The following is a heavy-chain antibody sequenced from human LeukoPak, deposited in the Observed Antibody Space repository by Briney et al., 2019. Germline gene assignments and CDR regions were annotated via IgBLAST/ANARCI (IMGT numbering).Heavy chain of an antibody. CDR1: GGSFSGYY. J-gene: IGHJ4*02. CDR2: INHSGST. Sequence: SETLSLTCAVYGGSFSGYYWSWIRQPPGKGLEWIGEINHSGSTNYNPSLKSRVTISVDTSKNQFSLKLSSVTAADTAVYYCARGPLARASSYPDYWGQGTLVTVSS. V-gene: IGHV4-34*01. CDR3: ARGPLARASSYPDY. D-gene: IGHD3-16*01.